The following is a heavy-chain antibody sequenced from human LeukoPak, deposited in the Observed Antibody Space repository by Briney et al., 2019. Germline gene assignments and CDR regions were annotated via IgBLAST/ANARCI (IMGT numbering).Heavy chain of an antibody. CDR1: GGSISSYY. V-gene: IGHV4-4*07. D-gene: IGHD3-3*01. CDR3: ARDRGGLMNDFWSGYYKWFDP. CDR2: IYTSGST. Sequence: SETLSLTCTVSGGSISSYYWSWIRQPAGRGLEWIGRIYTSGSTNYNPSLRSRVTMSVDTSKNQFSLKLSSVTAADTAVYYCARDRGGLMNDFWSGYYKWFDPWGQGTLVTVSS. J-gene: IGHJ5*02.